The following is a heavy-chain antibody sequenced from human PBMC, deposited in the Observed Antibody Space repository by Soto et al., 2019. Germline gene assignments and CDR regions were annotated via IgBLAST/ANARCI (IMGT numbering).Heavy chain of an antibody. J-gene: IGHJ6*02. D-gene: IGHD3-10*01. CDR2: IYYSGST. Sequence: SETLSLTCTVSGGSISSYYWSWIRQPPGKGLEWIGYIYYSGSTNYNPSLKSRVTISVDTSKNQFSLKLSSVTAADTAVYYCARDLSGRFGELPFYSYGMDVWGQGTPVTVYS. V-gene: IGHV4-59*01. CDR3: ARDLSGRFGELPFYSYGMDV. CDR1: GGSISSYY.